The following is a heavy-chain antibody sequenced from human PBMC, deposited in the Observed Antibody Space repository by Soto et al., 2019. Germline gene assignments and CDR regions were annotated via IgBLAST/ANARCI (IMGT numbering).Heavy chain of an antibody. J-gene: IGHJ6*02. D-gene: IGHD4-17*01. CDR2: INPSGGST. V-gene: IGHV1-46*01. CDR1: GYTFTSYY. CDR3: ARGYGGDDYYYGMDV. Sequence: QVQLVQSGAEVKKPGASVKVSCKASGYTFTSYYMHWVRQAPGQGLEWMGIINPSGGSTSYAQKFQGRVTMXXDXSXVTVYMELSSLRSEDTAVYYGARGYGGDDYYYGMDVWGQGTTVTVSS.